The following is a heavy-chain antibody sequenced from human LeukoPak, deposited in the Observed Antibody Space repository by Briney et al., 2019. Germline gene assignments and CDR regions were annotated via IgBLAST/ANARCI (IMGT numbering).Heavy chain of an antibody. CDR1: GFTFSSSA. CDR3: AKDASYNYGPLES. Sequence: GGSLRLSCAASGFTFSSSAMTWVRQAPGKGLECVSTISHSGGSTYYADSVKGRFTISRDNSKNTLYLQMNSLRAADTAVYYCAKDASYNYGPLESWGQGSLVTVSS. J-gene: IGHJ4*02. V-gene: IGHV3-23*01. CDR2: ISHSGGST. D-gene: IGHD5-18*01.